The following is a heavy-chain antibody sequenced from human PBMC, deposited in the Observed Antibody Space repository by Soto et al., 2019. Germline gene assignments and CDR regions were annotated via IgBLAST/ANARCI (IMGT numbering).Heavy chain of an antibody. V-gene: IGHV4-4*02. J-gene: IGHJ6*02. CDR1: GVSISSSQW. CDR2: IYHNERT. Sequence: QVQLQESGPGLVKPSGTLSLTCAVSGVSISSSQWWSWVRQPPGKGLEWIGEIYHNERTNYNPSLKRRLTMSRDRSKNQVSLKLSSVTAADTATYYCGRTKDYFYGVDVWGQGTTVTVSS. CDR3: GRTKDYFYGVDV.